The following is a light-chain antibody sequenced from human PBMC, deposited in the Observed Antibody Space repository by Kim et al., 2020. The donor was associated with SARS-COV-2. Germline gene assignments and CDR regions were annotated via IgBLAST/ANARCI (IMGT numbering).Light chain of an antibody. CDR2: DVG. CDR1: SSDVVAYNY. Sequence: QSITVSATGTSSDVVAYNYSSWYQQHPCKAPKLMVYDVGNRPSGVSNRFSGSESGNTASLTISGLQAEDEADYYCSSYTSRSTRVFGGGTQLTVL. V-gene: IGLV2-14*03. CDR3: SSYTSRSTRV. J-gene: IGLJ2*01.